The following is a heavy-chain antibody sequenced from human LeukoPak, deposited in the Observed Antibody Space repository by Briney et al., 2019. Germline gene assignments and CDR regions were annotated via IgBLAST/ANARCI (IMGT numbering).Heavy chain of an antibody. D-gene: IGHD1-14*01. J-gene: IGHJ3*01. CDR2: VGIAGGT. Sequence: GGSLRLSCAASGFTFNNYEMHWVRQTAGKGLEWVSAVGIAGGTFYAGSMKGRFSISRDNAESSLFLQMNSLRAGDTAVYYCAREGRMGTADAFDVWGQGTMVTVSS. CDR1: GFTFNNYE. CDR3: AREGRMGTADAFDV. V-gene: IGHV3-13*01.